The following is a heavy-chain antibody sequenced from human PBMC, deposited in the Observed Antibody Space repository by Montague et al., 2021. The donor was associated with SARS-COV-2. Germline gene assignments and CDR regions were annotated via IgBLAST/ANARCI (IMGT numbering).Heavy chain of an antibody. CDR2: IYSSGST. D-gene: IGHD4-17*01. V-gene: IGHV4-61*02. Sequence: TLSLTCTVSGGSIRSGSYYWSWIRPPAGKGLEWIGRIYSSGSTNYNPSLKSRVTMSVDTSKNQFSLKVSSVTAADTAVYYCASGYGDYSYYYGLDVWGQGTTVTVSS. J-gene: IGHJ6*02. CDR3: ASGYGDYSYYYGLDV. CDR1: GGSIRSGSYY.